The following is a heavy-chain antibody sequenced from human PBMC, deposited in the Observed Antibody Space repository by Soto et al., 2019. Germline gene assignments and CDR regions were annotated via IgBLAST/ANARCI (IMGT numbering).Heavy chain of an antibody. J-gene: IGHJ2*01. Sequence: QVQLQESGPGLVKPSETLSLTCTVSGGSISSYYWSWIRQPPGKGLEWIGYIYYSGSTNYNPSLKSRVTISVDTSKNQFSLKLSSVTAADTAVYYCARGIRGYSYANWYFDLWGRGTLVTVSS. CDR3: ARGIRGYSYANWYFDL. CDR1: GGSISSYY. CDR2: IYYSGST. V-gene: IGHV4-59*01. D-gene: IGHD5-18*01.